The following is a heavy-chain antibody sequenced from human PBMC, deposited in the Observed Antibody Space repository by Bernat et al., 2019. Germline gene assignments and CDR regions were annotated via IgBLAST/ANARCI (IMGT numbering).Heavy chain of an antibody. Sequence: QVQLVQSGAEVKKPGASVKVSCKASGYTFTGYYMHWVRQAPGQGLEWMGWINPNSGGTNYAQKFKGRLTMTRDTSISTAYMELSRLRSGDTAVYYCARDRFLDSSSWFDPWGQGTLVTVSS. J-gene: IGHJ5*02. CDR2: INPNSGGT. D-gene: IGHD6-6*01. CDR1: GYTFTGYY. V-gene: IGHV1-2*02. CDR3: ARDRFLDSSSWFDP.